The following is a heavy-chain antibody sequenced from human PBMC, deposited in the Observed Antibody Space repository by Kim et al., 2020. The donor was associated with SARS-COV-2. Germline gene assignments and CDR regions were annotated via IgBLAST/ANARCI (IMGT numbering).Heavy chain of an antibody. J-gene: IGHJ4*02. Sequence: YNPSLKSRVTISVDTSKNQFSLKLSSVTAADTAVYYCARGVVSRTYYFDYWGQGTLVTVSS. V-gene: IGHV4-59*09. CDR3: ARGVVSRTYYFDY. D-gene: IGHD2-15*01.